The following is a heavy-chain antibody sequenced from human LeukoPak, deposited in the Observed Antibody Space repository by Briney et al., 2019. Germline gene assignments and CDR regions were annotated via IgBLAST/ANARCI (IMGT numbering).Heavy chain of an antibody. V-gene: IGHV4-39*01. CDR3: ARRCQAGMAAAGGVDY. CDR2: IYYSGNT. CDR1: GGSFSSSGYY. Sequence: SEILSLTCTVSGGSFSSSGYYWGWIRQPPGKGLEWIASIYYSGNTYYNSSLKSRVTISINTSKNQFSLKLSSVTAADTAFYYCARRCQAGMAAAGGVDYWGQGTLVTVSS. J-gene: IGHJ4*02. D-gene: IGHD6-13*01.